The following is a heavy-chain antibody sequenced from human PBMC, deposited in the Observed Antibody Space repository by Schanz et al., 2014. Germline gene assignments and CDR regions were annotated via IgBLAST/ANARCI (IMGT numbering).Heavy chain of an antibody. D-gene: IGHD6-13*01. CDR3: ATASSPVREAGAGSSFHL. CDR1: GFTFSDAW. V-gene: IGHV3-15*01. J-gene: IGHJ5*02. CDR2: IKSKFDGATT. Sequence: EVQLVESGGGLVKPGGFLRLSCAASGFTFSDAWMSWVRQAPGKGLEWVGRIKSKFDGATTDYVAPVKGRFSISRDDSTNTLYLQMSSLKMEDTAVYYCATASSPVREAGAGSSFHLWGQGTLVTVSP.